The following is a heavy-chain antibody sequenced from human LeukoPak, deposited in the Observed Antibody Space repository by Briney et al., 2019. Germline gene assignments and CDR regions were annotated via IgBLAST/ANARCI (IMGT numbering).Heavy chain of an antibody. D-gene: IGHD3-9*01. CDR1: GFTVSSNY. V-gene: IGHV3-66*01. CDR2: IYSGGST. CDR3: ARSRTIRGFYGMDV. J-gene: IGHJ6*02. Sequence: GGSLRLSCAASGFTVSSNYMSWVRQAPGKGLEWVSVIYSGGSTYYADSVKGRFTISRDNSKNTLYLQMNSLRAEDTAVYYCARSRTIRGFYGMDVWGQGTTVTVSS.